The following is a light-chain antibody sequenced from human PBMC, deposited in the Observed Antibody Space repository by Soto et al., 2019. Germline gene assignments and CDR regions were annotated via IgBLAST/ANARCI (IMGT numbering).Light chain of an antibody. CDR1: HSVPTNY. CDR2: GAS. V-gene: IGKV3-20*01. CDR3: QRHGAT. Sequence: TLLTQSPGTLSLSPGERVTLSCRASHSVPTNYLAWYQQKPGQSPRLLIYGASSRATGIPERFSGSGSGTDFTLTIRRLEPEDSAAYYCQRHGATFGQGTKVDIK. J-gene: IGKJ1*01.